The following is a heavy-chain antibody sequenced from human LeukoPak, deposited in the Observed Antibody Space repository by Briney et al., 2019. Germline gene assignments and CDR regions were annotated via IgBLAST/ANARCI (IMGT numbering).Heavy chain of an antibody. J-gene: IGHJ4*02. CDR3: AKEGGASSGPFDY. D-gene: IGHD3-22*01. CDR1: GFTFSSYG. V-gene: IGHV3-30*02. CDR2: IRYDGSNK. Sequence: PGGSLRLSCAASGFTFSSYGMHWVRQAPGKGLEWVAFIRYDGSNKYYADSVKGRFTISRDNSKNTLYLQMNSLRAEDTAVYYCAKEGGASSGPFDYWGQGTLVTVSS.